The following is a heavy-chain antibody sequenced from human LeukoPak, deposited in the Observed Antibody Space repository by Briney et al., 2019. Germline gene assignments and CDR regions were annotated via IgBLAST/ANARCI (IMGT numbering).Heavy chain of an antibody. CDR3: ARLRYSSGWYGPYYFDY. CDR2: IYPGDSDT. D-gene: IGHD6-19*01. J-gene: IGHJ4*02. CDR1: GYSFSSYW. V-gene: IGHV5-51*01. Sequence: GESLKISCKGSGYSFSSYWIAWVRQMPGKGLEWMGIIYPGDSDTSYSPSFQGQVTISADKSISTAYLQWSSLKASDTAMYYCARLRYSSGWYGPYYFDYWGQGTLVTVSS.